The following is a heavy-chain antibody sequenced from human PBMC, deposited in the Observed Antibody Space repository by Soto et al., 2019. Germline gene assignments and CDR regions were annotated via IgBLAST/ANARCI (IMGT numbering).Heavy chain of an antibody. Sequence: EVQLLESGGGLVQPGGSLRLSCAASGFTFSSYAMRWVRQAPGKGLEWVSAISGSGDSTYYADSVKGRLTTTRDNSKNTLYVQMNSLRAEDTAVYYCARRGSGSYYDYWGQGTLVTVSS. D-gene: IGHD1-26*01. CDR3: ARRGSGSYYDY. CDR2: ISGSGDST. J-gene: IGHJ4*02. CDR1: GFTFSSYA. V-gene: IGHV3-23*01.